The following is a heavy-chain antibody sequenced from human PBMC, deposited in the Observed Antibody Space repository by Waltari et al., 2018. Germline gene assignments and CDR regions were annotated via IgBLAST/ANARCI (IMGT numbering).Heavy chain of an antibody. Sequence: DVQLLQSGGGLVQPGGSLRLSCGAPGFTFSSYAMSWVRQAPGKGLEWVSSINDRGDWTIYADSVKGRFTISRDNFKNTLYLQMNSLRVEDTAVFYCVISHAGDYDYRYWGQGTLVTVSS. CDR1: GFTFSSYA. J-gene: IGHJ4*02. V-gene: IGHV3-23*01. CDR3: VISHAGDYDYRY. D-gene: IGHD5-12*01. CDR2: INDRGDWT.